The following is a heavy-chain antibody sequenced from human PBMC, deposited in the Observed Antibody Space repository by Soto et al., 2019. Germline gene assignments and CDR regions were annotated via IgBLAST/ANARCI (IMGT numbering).Heavy chain of an antibody. Sequence: PGESLKISCKGSGYSFTSYWIGWVRQMPGKGLEWMGIIYPGDSDTRYSPSFQGQVTISADKSISTAYLQWSSLKASDTAMYYCAGFGGGAARQKNYFDYWGQGTLVTVSS. CDR1: GYSFTSYW. CDR2: IYPGDSDT. V-gene: IGHV5-51*01. J-gene: IGHJ4*02. CDR3: AGFGGGAARQKNYFDY. D-gene: IGHD6-6*01.